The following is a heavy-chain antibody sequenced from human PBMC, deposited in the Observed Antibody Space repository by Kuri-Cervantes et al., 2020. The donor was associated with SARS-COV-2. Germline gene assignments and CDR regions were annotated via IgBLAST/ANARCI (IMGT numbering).Heavy chain of an antibody. Sequence: GGSLRLSCPGSGFTFSSYAMSCVRQAPGKGLGWVSAISGSGGSTYYADSVKGRFTISRDNSKNTLYLQMNSLRAEDTAVYYSAKRGGYSYGSPPDYYYYYYMDVWGKGTTVTVPS. CDR1: GFTFSSYA. CDR3: AKRGGYSYGSPPDYYYYYYMDV. J-gene: IGHJ6*03. CDR2: ISGSGGST. D-gene: IGHD5-18*01. V-gene: IGHV3-23*01.